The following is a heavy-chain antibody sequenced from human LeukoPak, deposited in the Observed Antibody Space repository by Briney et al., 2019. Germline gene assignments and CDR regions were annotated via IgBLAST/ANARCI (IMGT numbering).Heavy chain of an antibody. CDR1: GGSISSSGYH. J-gene: IGHJ4*02. CDR2: ISYSGST. V-gene: IGHV4-39*01. D-gene: IGHD6-13*01. CDR3: ARGGAAAGNLVAYYFDY. Sequence: SETLSLTCTVSGGSISSSGYHWGWIRQAPGKGLEWIGTISYSGSTYHNPSLKSRVSISVDSSKNQFSLKLSSVTAADTAVYYCARGGAAAGNLVAYYFDYWGQGTLVTVSS.